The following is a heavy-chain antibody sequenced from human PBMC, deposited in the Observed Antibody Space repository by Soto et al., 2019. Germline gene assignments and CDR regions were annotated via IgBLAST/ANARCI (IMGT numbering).Heavy chain of an antibody. CDR2: MNPINGAT. V-gene: IGHV1-8*02. J-gene: IGHJ6*03. CDR3: GRGPSPRAPAARTPHYYSMDT. D-gene: IGHD6-13*01. CDR1: GYDFTASD. Sequence: AAVKASCKASGYDFTASDVNWVRQASGQGLEWMGWMNPINGATGSARRFQGRVSMTRNTATGTAYLELTSLRSDDSAVYYCGRGPSPRAPAARTPHYYSMDTWG.